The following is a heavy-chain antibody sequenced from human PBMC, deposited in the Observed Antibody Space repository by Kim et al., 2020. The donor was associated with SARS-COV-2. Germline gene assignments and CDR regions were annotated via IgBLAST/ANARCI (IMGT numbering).Heavy chain of an antibody. V-gene: IGHV3-30*18. CDR3: AKERGKSSSWYSYYYGMDV. Sequence: GGSLRLSCAASGFTFSSYGMHWVRQAPGKGLEWVAVISYDGSNKYYADSVKGRFTISRDNSKNTLYLQMNSLRAEDTAVYYCAKERGKSSSWYSYYYGMDVWGQGTTVTVSS. J-gene: IGHJ6*02. CDR1: GFTFSSYG. D-gene: IGHD6-13*01. CDR2: ISYDGSNK.